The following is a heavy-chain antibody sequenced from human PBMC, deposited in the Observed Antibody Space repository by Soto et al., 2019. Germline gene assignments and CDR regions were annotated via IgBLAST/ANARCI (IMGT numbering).Heavy chain of an antibody. CDR3: ARIDGSGWFFDY. V-gene: IGHV4-34*01. Sequence: QVQLQQWGAGLLKASETLSLTCAGYGGSFSGYYWTWLRQPPGKGLEWIGESNHSGSTNYNPSLKSRVTISVDTSKNQFSLKLRSVTAADAAVYYCARIDGSGWFFDYWGQGTLVTVSS. D-gene: IGHD6-19*01. J-gene: IGHJ4*02. CDR1: GGSFSGYY. CDR2: SNHSGST.